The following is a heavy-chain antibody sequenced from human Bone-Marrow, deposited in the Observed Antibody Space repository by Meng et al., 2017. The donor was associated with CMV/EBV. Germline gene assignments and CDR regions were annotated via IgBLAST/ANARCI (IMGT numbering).Heavy chain of an antibody. V-gene: IGHV4-4*07. D-gene: IGHD3-10*01. CDR2: IYTSGST. CDR1: GGSISSYY. Sequence: QVRLQESVRGLVHPSATLPLTCTVSGGSISSYYWSWIRQPAGKGLEWIGRIYTSGSTNYNPSLKSRVTMSVDTSKNQFSLKLSSVTAADTAVYYCARAMVRGVQRYFDYWGQGTLVTVSS. J-gene: IGHJ4*02. CDR3: ARAMVRGVQRYFDY.